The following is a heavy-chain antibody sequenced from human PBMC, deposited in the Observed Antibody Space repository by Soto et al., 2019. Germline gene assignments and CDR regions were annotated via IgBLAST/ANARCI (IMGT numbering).Heavy chain of an antibody. D-gene: IGHD1-26*01. J-gene: IGHJ3*02. CDR3: ARDRRPYYSEAFAI. CDR1: GFTFSIYG. CDR2: ISFDGSEK. V-gene: IGHV3-30*03. Sequence: QVQLVESGGGVVQPGRSLRLSCAASGFTFSIYGMHWVRHAPGKGLEWVAMISFDGSEKYYTDSVKGRFHISRDSSKNTMYIQMDSLRVEDTAVYYCARDRRPYYSEAFAIWGQGTTVTVSS.